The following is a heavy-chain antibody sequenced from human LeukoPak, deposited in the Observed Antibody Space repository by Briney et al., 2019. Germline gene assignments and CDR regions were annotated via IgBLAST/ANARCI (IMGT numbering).Heavy chain of an antibody. V-gene: IGHV4-61*02. CDR3: XXDKGDRNPNYWYFDL. J-gene: IGHJ2*01. CDR2: IYTSGST. CDR1: GGSISSGSYY. Sequence: TSQTLSLTCTVSGGSISSGSYYWSWIRQPAGKGLEWIGRIYTSGSTNYNPSLTSRVTISVDTSKNQFSLKLSSVTAADTAVYXXXXDKGDRNPNYWYFDLWGRGTLVTVSS. D-gene: IGHD2-21*02.